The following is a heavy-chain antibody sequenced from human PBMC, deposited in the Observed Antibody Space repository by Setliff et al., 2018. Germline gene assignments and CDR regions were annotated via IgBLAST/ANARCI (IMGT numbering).Heavy chain of an antibody. V-gene: IGHV3-23*01. CDR3: ARTCSGSGCYAGLES. J-gene: IGHJ4*02. Sequence: GGSLRLSCAASGFTFSSFVMSWVRQAPGKGLEWVSGISGSRNNTYYADSVKGRFTVSRDNSKNTLYLQMNSLRPEDTAVYYCARTCSGSGCYAGLESWGQGTPVTVSS. D-gene: IGHD2-15*01. CDR2: ISGSRNNT. CDR1: GFTFSSFV.